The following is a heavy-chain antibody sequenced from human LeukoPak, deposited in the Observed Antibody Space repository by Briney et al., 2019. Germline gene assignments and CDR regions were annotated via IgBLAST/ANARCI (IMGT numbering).Heavy chain of an antibody. CDR2: IKHKSGGT. J-gene: IGHJ5*02. D-gene: IGHD4-17*01. V-gene: IGHV1-2*02. Sequence: ASVKVSCMASGYTFTGYYMHWVRQAPGQGLEWMGWIKHKSGGTKYAQKFQGRVTMTRDTSINTVYMELRRLRSDDTAVYYCARADYGDSRDEYNWFDPWGQGTLVTVSS. CDR1: GYTFTGYY. CDR3: ARADYGDSRDEYNWFDP.